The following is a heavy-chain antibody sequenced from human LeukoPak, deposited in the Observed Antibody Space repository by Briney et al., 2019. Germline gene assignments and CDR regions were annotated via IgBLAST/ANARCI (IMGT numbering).Heavy chain of an antibody. Sequence: PGGSLRLSCAASGFTFTNYAMTWVRQAPGKGLEWVSAIRGSGHNTYYAGSVKGRFTISRDNSRNTLHLEMNSLRVEDTAVYYCAKDTGSVLWLSSGQGFDYWGQGTLVTVSS. CDR3: AKDTGSVLWLSSGQGFDY. CDR2: IRGSGHNT. V-gene: IGHV3-23*01. J-gene: IGHJ4*02. CDR1: GFTFTNYA. D-gene: IGHD3-16*02.